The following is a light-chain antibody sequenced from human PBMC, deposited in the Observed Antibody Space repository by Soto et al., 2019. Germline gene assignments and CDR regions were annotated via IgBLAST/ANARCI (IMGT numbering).Light chain of an antibody. J-gene: IGKJ4*01. V-gene: IGKV3-11*01. Sequence: EVVLTQSPVTLSLSPGERATLSCRASQSVDSNLAWYQQKPGQTPRLLIYDASKRATGIPGRFSGSGSGTDFTLTISSLEPEYFEGLYCHQRRNCAAALTFGEGTKVDIK. CDR1: QSVDSN. CDR3: HQRRNCAAALT. CDR2: DAS.